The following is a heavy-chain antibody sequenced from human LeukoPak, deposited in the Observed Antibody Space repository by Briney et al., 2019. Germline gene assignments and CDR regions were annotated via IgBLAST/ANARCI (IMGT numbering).Heavy chain of an antibody. V-gene: IGHV3-74*01. J-gene: IGHJ4*02. Sequence: GGSLRLSCAASGFTFSRFWMHWVRQAPGKGLVWVSRINTDGSDAIYADSVKGRFTISRDNAKNTLYLQMNSLRAEDTAVYYCARDNYYASSGYYYIDYWGQGTLVTVSS. CDR2: INTDGSDA. CDR1: GFTFSRFW. D-gene: IGHD3-22*01. CDR3: ARDNYYASSGYYYIDY.